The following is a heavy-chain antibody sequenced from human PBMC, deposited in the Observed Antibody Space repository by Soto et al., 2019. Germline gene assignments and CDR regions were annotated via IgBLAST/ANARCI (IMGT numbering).Heavy chain of an antibody. CDR1: GLAFSSYD. D-gene: IGHD5-18*01. CDR2: ISGSGGST. Sequence: PGGSLRLSCVASGLAFSSYDMSWVRQAPGKGLEWVSAISGSGGSTYYADSVKGRFTISRDNPKNTLYLQMNSLRAEDTAVYYCANRDTSMVTRYYYGMDVWGQGTTVTVSS. J-gene: IGHJ6*02. CDR3: ANRDTSMVTRYYYGMDV. V-gene: IGHV3-23*01.